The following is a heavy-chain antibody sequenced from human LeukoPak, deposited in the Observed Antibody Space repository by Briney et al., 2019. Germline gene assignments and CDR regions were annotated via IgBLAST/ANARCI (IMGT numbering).Heavy chain of an antibody. CDR1: GFTFSSYD. D-gene: IGHD5-24*01. CDR2: ISSDENNK. J-gene: IGHJ3*02. CDR3: AKEGRWLQLGGASDI. Sequence: GGSLRLSCAASGFTFSSYDMHLVRQAPGKGLEWVSVISSDENNKYYADSVKGRFTISRDNSKNTLYLQMSSLRPEDTAVYYCAKEGRWLQLGGASDIWGQGTMVTVSS. V-gene: IGHV3-30*18.